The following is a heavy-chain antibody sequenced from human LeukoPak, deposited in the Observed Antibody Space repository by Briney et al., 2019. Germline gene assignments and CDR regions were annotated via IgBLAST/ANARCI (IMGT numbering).Heavy chain of an antibody. V-gene: IGHV5-51*01. J-gene: IGHJ6*03. D-gene: IGHD3-10*01. Sequence: GESLKISCKGSGYSFTTYWIGWVRQMPGKGLEWMGIIYPGDSDTSYSPSFQGQVTISADKSISTAYLQWSSLKASDTAMYYCARLRFGDPPYHYYYLDVWGKGTTVTISS. CDR3: ARLRFGDPPYHYYYLDV. CDR2: IYPGDSDT. CDR1: GYSFTTYW.